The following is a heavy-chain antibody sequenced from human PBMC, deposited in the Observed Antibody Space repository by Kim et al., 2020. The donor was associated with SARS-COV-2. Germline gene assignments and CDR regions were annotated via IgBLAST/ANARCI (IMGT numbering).Heavy chain of an antibody. J-gene: IGHJ2*01. V-gene: IGHV4-59*01. CDR3: ARAHEEHYYDSSGYPWYFDL. D-gene: IGHD3-22*01. Sequence: SETLSLTCTVSGGSISSYYWSWIRQPPGKGLEWIGYIYYSGSTNYNPSLKSRVTISVDTSKNQFSLKLSSVTAVDTAVYYCARAHEEHYYDSSGYPWYFDLWGRGTLVTVSS. CDR2: IYYSGST. CDR1: GGSISSYY.